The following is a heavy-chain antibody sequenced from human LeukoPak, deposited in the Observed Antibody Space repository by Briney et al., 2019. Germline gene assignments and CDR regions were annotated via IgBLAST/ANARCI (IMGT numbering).Heavy chain of an antibody. CDR2: ISSSSSTI. Sequence: GGSLRLSCGASGFTVSSNYMSWVRQAPGRGQEWISCISSSSSTIYYADSVKGRFTISRDNAKNSLYLQMNSLRDEDTAVYYCARVDSSSSIYYHDMDVWGQGTTVTVSS. D-gene: IGHD6-6*01. CDR1: GFTVSSNY. CDR3: ARVDSSSSIYYHDMDV. J-gene: IGHJ6*02. V-gene: IGHV3-48*02.